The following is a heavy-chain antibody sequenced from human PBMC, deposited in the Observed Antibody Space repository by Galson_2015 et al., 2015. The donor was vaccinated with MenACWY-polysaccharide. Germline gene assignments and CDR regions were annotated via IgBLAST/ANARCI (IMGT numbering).Heavy chain of an antibody. CDR1: GFALSSFA. CDR2: ISYDGSQT. Sequence: SLRLSCAASGFALSSFALHWVRQAPGKGLEWVAVISYDGSQTNYADSVKGQFSISRDNSKNTLFLQMNSLRPEDTAVYYCARARGAPGAFDYWGQGTLVTVSS. CDR3: ARARGAPGAFDY. J-gene: IGHJ4*02. D-gene: IGHD3-10*01. V-gene: IGHV3-30-3*01.